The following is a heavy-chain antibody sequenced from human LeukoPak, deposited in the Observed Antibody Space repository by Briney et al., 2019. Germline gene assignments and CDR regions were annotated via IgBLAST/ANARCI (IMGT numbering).Heavy chain of an antibody. V-gene: IGHV3-21*01. CDR3: ARVSGYSYGLNYYYYMDV. Sequence: GGSLRLSCAASGFTFSSYSMNWVRQAPGKGLEWVSSISSSSSYIYYADSVKGRFTISRDNAKNSLYLQMNSLRAEDTAVYYCARVSGYSYGLNYYYYMDVWGKGTTVTVSS. D-gene: IGHD5-18*01. CDR1: GFTFSSYS. CDR2: ISSSSSYI. J-gene: IGHJ6*03.